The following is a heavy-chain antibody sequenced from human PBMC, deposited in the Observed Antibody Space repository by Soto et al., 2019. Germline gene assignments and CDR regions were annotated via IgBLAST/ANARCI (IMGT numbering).Heavy chain of an antibody. J-gene: IGHJ5*02. CDR3: ARGVVVGATGWFDP. D-gene: IGHD2-15*01. V-gene: IGHV4-4*02. CDR1: GGSISSGNW. CDR2: VYHIGST. Sequence: QVQLLESGPGLVEPSGTLSLTCIVSGGSISSGNWWSWVRQSPGKGLEWIGEVYHIGSTNYNTSLKNRVTRSVDKSKNHFSLRLSSVTAADTAVYFCARGVVVGATGWFDPWGQGILVTVSS.